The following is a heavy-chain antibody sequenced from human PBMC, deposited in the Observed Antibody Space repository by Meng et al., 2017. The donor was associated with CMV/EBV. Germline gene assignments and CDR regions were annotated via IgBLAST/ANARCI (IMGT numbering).Heavy chain of an antibody. Sequence: QLCASGGWVKEPVSALTVSCKASGGTFSSYAISWVRQAPAQGLEWMGGIIPIFGTANYAQKFQGRVTITADESTSTAYMELSSLRSEDTAVYYCEQGYTGPWGQGTLVTVSS. D-gene: IGHD1-26*01. CDR2: IIPIFGTA. J-gene: IGHJ5*02. V-gene: IGHV1-69*12. CDR1: GGTFSSYA. CDR3: EQGYTGP.